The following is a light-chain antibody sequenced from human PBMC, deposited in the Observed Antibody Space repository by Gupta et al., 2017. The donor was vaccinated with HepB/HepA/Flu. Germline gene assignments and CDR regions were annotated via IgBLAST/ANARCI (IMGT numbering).Light chain of an antibody. CDR1: QSICIY. V-gene: IGKV1-39*01. CDR3: QQSYRTPHT. J-gene: IGKJ2*01. Sequence: DIQMTQSPSSLSASVRDRVTITCRASQSICIYLNWYQQKPGKAPNLLIYAASGLQSGVPSRFSGSGSGTDFTLTISSLQPEDFATYYCQQSYRTPHTFGRGTKLEIK. CDR2: AAS.